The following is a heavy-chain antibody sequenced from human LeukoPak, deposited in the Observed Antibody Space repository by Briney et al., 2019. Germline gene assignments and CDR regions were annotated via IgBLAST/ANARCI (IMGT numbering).Heavy chain of an antibody. V-gene: IGHV3-53*01. CDR1: GLTVNSNY. CDR2: IYSGGAT. J-gene: IGHJ4*02. CDR3: ARAPNDYGDYVGSAAFDY. D-gene: IGHD4-17*01. Sequence: GGSLRLSCVASGLTVNSNYMSWVRQAPGKGLEWVSAIYSGGATYYADSVKGRFTVSRDDSKNTLYLQMYRLRVEDTAMYYCARAPNDYGDYVGSAAFDYWGQGTLVTVSS.